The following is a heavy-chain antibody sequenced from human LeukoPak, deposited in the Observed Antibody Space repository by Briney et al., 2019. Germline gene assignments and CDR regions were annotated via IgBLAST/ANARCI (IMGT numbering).Heavy chain of an antibody. CDR2: IYYSGST. V-gene: IGHV4-59*08. CDR1: GGSISSYY. D-gene: IGHD4-17*01. CDR3: ARQTTVCAFDI. Sequence: SETLSLTCTVSGGSISSYYWSWIRQPPGKGLEWIGYIYYSGSTNYSPSLKSRVTISVDTSKNQFSLKLSSVTAADTAVYYCARQTTVCAFDIWGQGTMVTVSS. J-gene: IGHJ3*02.